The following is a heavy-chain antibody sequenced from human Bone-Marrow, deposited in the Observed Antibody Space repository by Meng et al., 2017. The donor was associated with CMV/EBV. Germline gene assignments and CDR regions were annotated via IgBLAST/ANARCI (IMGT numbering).Heavy chain of an antibody. CDR3: ARERFDHGSGSYGYYYYGMDV. J-gene: IGHJ6*02. D-gene: IGHD3-10*01. CDR2: TYYRSKWYN. V-gene: IGHV6-1*01. CDR1: GDSVSSNSAA. Sequence: SQTLSLTCAISGDSVSSNSAAWNWIRQSPSRGLEWLGRTYYRSKWYNDYAVSVKSRITINPDTSKNQFSLQLNSVTPEDTAVYYCARERFDHGSGSYGYYYYGMDVWGQGNTVNVAS.